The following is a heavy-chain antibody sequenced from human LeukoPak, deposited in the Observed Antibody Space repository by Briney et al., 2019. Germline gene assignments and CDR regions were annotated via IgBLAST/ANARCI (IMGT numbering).Heavy chain of an antibody. Sequence: SETLSLTCTVSGYSISSGYYWGWIRQPPGKGLEWIGSIYHSGSTYYNPSLKSRVTISVDTSKNQFSLKLSSVTAADTAVYYCARYRFGELLKYFDYWGQGTLVTVSS. CDR3: ARYRFGELLKYFDY. V-gene: IGHV4-38-2*02. D-gene: IGHD3-10*01. CDR2: IYHSGST. CDR1: GYSISSGYY. J-gene: IGHJ4*02.